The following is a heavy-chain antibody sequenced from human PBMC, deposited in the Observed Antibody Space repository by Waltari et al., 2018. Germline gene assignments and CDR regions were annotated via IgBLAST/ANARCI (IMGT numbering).Heavy chain of an antibody. D-gene: IGHD3-22*01. V-gene: IGHV3-30*01. CDR2: ISYDGRNK. Sequence: QVQLVESGGGVVQPGRSLRLSCAASGFTFSSYAMHWVRQAPGKGLEWGAVISYDGRNKYYADSVKGRFTISRDNSKNTLYLQMNSLRAEDTAVYYCARGDYDSSGGLDYWGQGTLVTVSS. CDR3: ARGDYDSSGGLDY. J-gene: IGHJ4*02. CDR1: GFTFSSYA.